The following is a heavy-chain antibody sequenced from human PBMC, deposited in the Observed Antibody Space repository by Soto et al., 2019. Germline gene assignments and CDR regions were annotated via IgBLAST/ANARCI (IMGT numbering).Heavy chain of an antibody. J-gene: IGHJ6*02. V-gene: IGHV3-23*01. Sequence: EVQLLESGGGLVQPGGSLRLSCAASGFTFSSFALNWVRQAPGKGLEWVSIISGGADSTFYADSVKGRFTISRDNSKNMLYLQINSLRAEDTAVYYCAKTRGAMIYAISVYGMDVWGQGTTVTVSS. CDR1: GFTFSSFA. CDR2: ISGGADST. D-gene: IGHD2-8*01. CDR3: AKTRGAMIYAISVYGMDV.